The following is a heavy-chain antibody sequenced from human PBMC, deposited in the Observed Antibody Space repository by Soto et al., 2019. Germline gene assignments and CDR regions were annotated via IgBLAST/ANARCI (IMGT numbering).Heavy chain of an antibody. D-gene: IGHD5-12*01. Sequence: QVHLVQSGAEVKKAGSSVKVPCKAPGGTFKNNGISWVRQAPGQGLEWMGGIIPVFGTTNYAQKFQGRLTITADDFTSTVYMELSRLRYEDTAVYYCARENGVAVATILYYFDYWGPGTLVTVSS. CDR2: IIPVFGTT. V-gene: IGHV1-69*01. CDR3: ARENGVAVATILYYFDY. CDR1: GGTFKNNG. J-gene: IGHJ4*02.